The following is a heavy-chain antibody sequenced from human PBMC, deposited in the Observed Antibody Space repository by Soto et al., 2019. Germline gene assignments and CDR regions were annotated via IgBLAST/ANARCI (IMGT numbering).Heavy chain of an antibody. D-gene: IGHD3-22*01. Sequence: ASVKVSCKVSGYTLTELSMHWVRQAPGKGLEWMGGFDPEDGETIYAQKFRGRVTMTEDTSTDTAYMELSSLRSEDTAVYYCATGVDYDSSGYYWAFDIWGQGTMVTVSS. CDR2: FDPEDGET. CDR3: ATGVDYDSSGYYWAFDI. CDR1: GYTLTELS. J-gene: IGHJ3*02. V-gene: IGHV1-24*01.